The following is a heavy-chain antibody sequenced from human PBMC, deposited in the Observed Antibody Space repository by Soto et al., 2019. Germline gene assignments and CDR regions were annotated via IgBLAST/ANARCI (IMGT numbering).Heavy chain of an antibody. J-gene: IGHJ5*02. CDR2: ISGSGGST. CDR3: AKDLRGSSSWFDP. D-gene: IGHD6-13*01. CDR1: EFSISAYW. Sequence: GGSLRLSCVASEFSISAYWMSWVRQAPGKGLEWVSAISGSGGSTYYADSVKGRFTISRDNSKNTLYLQMNSLRAEDTAVYYCAKDLRGSSSWFDPWGQGTLVTVSS. V-gene: IGHV3-23*01.